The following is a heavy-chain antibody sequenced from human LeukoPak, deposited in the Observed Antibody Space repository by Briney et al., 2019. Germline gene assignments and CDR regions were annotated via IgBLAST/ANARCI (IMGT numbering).Heavy chain of an antibody. CDR1: GGSISSGGYY. V-gene: IGHV4-30-2*01. Sequence: SETLSLTCTVSGGSISSGGYYWSWIRQPPGEGLEWIGYIYHSGSTYYNPSLKSRVTISVDTSKNQFSLKLSSVTAADTAVYYCATRGSDWLLPNWGQGTLVTVSS. CDR3: ATRGSDWLLPN. CDR2: IYHSGST. D-gene: IGHD3/OR15-3a*01. J-gene: IGHJ4*02.